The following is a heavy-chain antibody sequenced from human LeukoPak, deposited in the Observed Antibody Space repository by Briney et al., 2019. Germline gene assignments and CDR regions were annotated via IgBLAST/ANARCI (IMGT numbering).Heavy chain of an antibody. D-gene: IGHD5-18*01. CDR1: GDTFSSYT. J-gene: IGHJ4*02. V-gene: IGHV1-69*04. Sequence: GSSVKVSCKAPGDTFSSYTISWVRQAPGQGLEWMGRIIPILGIANYAQKFQGRVTITADKSTSTAYMELSSLRSEDTAVFYCARDRADTAMAINFDYWGQGTLVTVSS. CDR3: ARDRADTAMAINFDY. CDR2: IIPILGIA.